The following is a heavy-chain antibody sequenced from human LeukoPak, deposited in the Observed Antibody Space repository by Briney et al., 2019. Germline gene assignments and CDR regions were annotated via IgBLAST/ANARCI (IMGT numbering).Heavy chain of an antibody. J-gene: IGHJ4*02. Sequence: PGGSLRLSCAASGFTLSSYSMNWVRQAPGKGLEWVSSISSSSSYIYYADSVKGRFTISRDNAKNTLYLQMNSLRAEDTAVYYCARGWEGYFDYWGQGTLVTVSS. CDR3: ARGWEGYFDY. D-gene: IGHD1-26*01. CDR2: ISSSSSYI. CDR1: GFTLSSYS. V-gene: IGHV3-21*01.